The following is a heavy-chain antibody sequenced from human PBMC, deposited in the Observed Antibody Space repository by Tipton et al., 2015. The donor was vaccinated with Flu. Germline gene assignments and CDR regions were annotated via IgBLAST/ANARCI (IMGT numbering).Heavy chain of an antibody. CDR3: ARSGDFYLNWFGP. CDR1: GGSISGYY. J-gene: IGHJ5*02. D-gene: IGHD2/OR15-2a*01. CDR2: IHDSVSA. V-gene: IGHV4-59*01. Sequence: TLSLTCTVSGGSISGYYWSWIRQPPGKRLEWMGHIHDSVSANYSPSLKSRVTMSVDSPKNQFSLRLTAVTAADTAVYYCARSGDFYLNWFGPWGQGSLVTVSS.